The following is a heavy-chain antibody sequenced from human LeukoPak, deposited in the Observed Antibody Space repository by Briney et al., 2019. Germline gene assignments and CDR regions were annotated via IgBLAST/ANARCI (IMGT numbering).Heavy chain of an antibody. CDR1: GFTFTSSA. J-gene: IGHJ4*02. Sequence: ASVTVSCKASGFTFTSSAVQWVRQARGQRLEWIGWIVVGSGNTNYAQKFQERVTITRDMSTSTAYMELSSLRSEDTAVYYCAADGRSDFWSSYYGWGQGTLVTVSS. V-gene: IGHV1-58*01. CDR3: AADGRSDFWSSYYG. CDR2: IVVGSGNT. D-gene: IGHD3-3*01.